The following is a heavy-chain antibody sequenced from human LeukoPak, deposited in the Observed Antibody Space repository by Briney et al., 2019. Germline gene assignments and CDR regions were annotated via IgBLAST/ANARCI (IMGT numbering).Heavy chain of an antibody. CDR1: ERPFSDYY. V-gene: IGHV4-34*01. CDR2: INHSGST. Sequence: SETLSLTCAVYERPFSDYYWSWIRQPPGKRLEWIGEINHSGSTCYNPSLKSRVTISIDTSKNQFSLKLSSVTAADTAVYYCARQLRDRLGRFDYWGQGTLVTVSS. D-gene: IGHD1-26*01. CDR3: ARQLRDRLGRFDY. J-gene: IGHJ4*02.